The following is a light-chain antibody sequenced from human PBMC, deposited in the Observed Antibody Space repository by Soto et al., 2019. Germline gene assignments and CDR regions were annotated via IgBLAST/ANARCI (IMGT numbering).Light chain of an antibody. CDR2: SNN. V-gene: IGLV1-44*01. Sequence: QSVLTQPPSASGTPGQRVTISCSGSSSNIGSNSVNWYQQLPGTAPKPLIYSNNQRPSGVPDRFSGSKSGTSASLAISGLQSEDEADYYCEAWDDSLNGVVFGGGTQLTVL. J-gene: IGLJ2*01. CDR1: SSNIGSNS. CDR3: EAWDDSLNGVV.